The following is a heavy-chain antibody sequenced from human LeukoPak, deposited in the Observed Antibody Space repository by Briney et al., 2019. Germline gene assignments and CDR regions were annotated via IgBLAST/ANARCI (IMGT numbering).Heavy chain of an antibody. Sequence: SETLSLTCTDPGGSISSYYWSWIRQPPGKGLEWIGYIYYSGSTNYNPPLQSRVTISVDTSKNQFSLKLSSVTAADTAVYYCARTVEQWLVHSDAFDIWGQGTMVTVSS. J-gene: IGHJ3*02. V-gene: IGHV4-59*01. CDR2: IYYSGST. CDR3: ARTVEQWLVHSDAFDI. D-gene: IGHD6-19*01. CDR1: GGSISSYY.